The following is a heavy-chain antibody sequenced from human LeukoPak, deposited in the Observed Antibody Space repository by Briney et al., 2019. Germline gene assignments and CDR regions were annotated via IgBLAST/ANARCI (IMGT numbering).Heavy chain of an antibody. J-gene: IGHJ4*02. D-gene: IGHD3-10*01. CDR3: ARDEGYGSGSFDY. Sequence: GGSLRLSCAASGFTFSSYAMSWVRQAPGKGLEWVSVIYSGGSTYYADSVRGRFTISRDNSKNTLYLQMNSLRAEDTAVYYCARDEGYGSGSFDYWGQGTLVTVSS. CDR1: GFTFSSYA. V-gene: IGHV3-53*01. CDR2: IYSGGST.